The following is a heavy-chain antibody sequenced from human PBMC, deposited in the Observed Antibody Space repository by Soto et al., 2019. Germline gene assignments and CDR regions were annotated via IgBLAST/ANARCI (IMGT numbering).Heavy chain of an antibody. Sequence: AHLPESGGGLQQPGGSLKLSCEASRFTFSNFAMSWVRQAPGKGLEWISTIGVTAGSTYYTDSVRGRFTISRDNSKNTLYLEMNSLRAEDTALYYCAKVMYTWNDVAAFDSWGQGTLVAVSS. J-gene: IGHJ4*02. CDR1: RFTFSNFA. V-gene: IGHV3-23*01. CDR2: IGVTAGST. CDR3: AKVMYTWNDVAAFDS. D-gene: IGHD1-1*01.